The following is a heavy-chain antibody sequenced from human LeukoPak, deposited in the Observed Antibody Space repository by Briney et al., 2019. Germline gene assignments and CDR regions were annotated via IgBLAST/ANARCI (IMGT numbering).Heavy chain of an antibody. CDR2: ISSSGSTI. CDR1: GFTFSDYY. J-gene: IGHJ3*02. D-gene: IGHD3-22*01. V-gene: IGHV3-11*01. CDR3: AKDRDSSGYYLGDDAFDI. Sequence: GGSLRLSCAASGFTFSDYYMSWIRQAPGKGLEWVSYISSSGSTIYYADSVKGRFTISRDNAKNSLYLQMNSLRAEDTAVYYCAKDRDSSGYYLGDDAFDIWGQGTMVTVSS.